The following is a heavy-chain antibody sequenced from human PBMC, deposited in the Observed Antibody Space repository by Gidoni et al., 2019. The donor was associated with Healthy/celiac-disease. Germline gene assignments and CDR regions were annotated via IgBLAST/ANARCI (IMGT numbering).Heavy chain of an antibody. V-gene: IGHV4-4*02. CDR2: IYNSGST. J-gene: IGHJ5*02. Sequence: QVQLQESGPGLVKPSGTLSLTCAVSGGSISSSNWWSWVRQPPGKGLEWSGEIYNSGSTNYNPSLKSRVTISVDKSKNQFSLKLSSVTAADTAVYYCARDWGGYSYGVGWFDPWGQGTLVTVSS. CDR1: GGSISSSNW. D-gene: IGHD5-18*01. CDR3: ARDWGGYSYGVGWFDP.